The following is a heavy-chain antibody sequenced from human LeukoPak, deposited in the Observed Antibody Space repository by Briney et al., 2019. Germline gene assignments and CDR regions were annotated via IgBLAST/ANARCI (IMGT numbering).Heavy chain of an antibody. Sequence: ASVKVSCKASGYTFTSYGISWVRQAPGQGLECMGWISGYNGNTKYAQKLQGRVTMTTDTSTTTAYMELRSLRSDDTAVYYCARDGRHRYYYDSSGFYGSWFDPWGQGTLVTVSS. CDR3: ARDGRHRYYYDSSGFYGSWFDP. V-gene: IGHV1-18*01. CDR1: GYTFTSYG. D-gene: IGHD3-22*01. J-gene: IGHJ5*02. CDR2: ISGYNGNT.